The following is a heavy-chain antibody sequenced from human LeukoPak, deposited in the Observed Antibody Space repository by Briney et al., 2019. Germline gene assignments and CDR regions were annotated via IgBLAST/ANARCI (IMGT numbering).Heavy chain of an antibody. CDR1: GYTFTGYY. D-gene: IGHD5-12*01. CDR3: ARDQGLGYSGYDWNY. CDR2: INPNSGGT. J-gene: IGHJ4*02. Sequence: ASVKVSCKASGYTFTGYYMRWVRQAPGQGLEWMGWINPNSGGTNYAQKFQGRVTMTRDTSISTAYMELSRLRSDDTAVYYCARDQGLGYSGYDWNYWGQGTLVTVSS. V-gene: IGHV1-2*02.